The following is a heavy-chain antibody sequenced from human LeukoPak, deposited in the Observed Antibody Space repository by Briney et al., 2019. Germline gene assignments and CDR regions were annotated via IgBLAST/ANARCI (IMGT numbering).Heavy chain of an antibody. J-gene: IGHJ4*02. D-gene: IGHD5-24*01. CDR1: GGSFSGYS. V-gene: IGHV4-34*01. CDR3: ASRPTGGMATLTGYFDY. Sequence: SETLSLTCAVYGGSFSGYSWTWIRQPPGKGLEWIGEINHSGSTNYNPSLKSRVTISVDTSKNQFSLRLSSVTAADTAVYYCASRPTGGMATLTGYFDYWGRGTLVTVSS. CDR2: INHSGST.